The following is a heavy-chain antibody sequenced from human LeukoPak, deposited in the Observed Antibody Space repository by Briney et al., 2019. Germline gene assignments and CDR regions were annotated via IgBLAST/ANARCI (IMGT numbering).Heavy chain of an antibody. CDR2: IFNDGNNK. Sequence: GGSLRLSCAASGFTFNFYAMRWVRQAPGKGLEWVAVIFNDGNNKYYADSVKGRFTISRDNSNNTLSLQMNGLRVEDTAVYYCARPDDSESYRANHYWGRGTLVTVS. D-gene: IGHD3-10*01. CDR3: ARPDDSESYRANHY. V-gene: IGHV3-30*03. J-gene: IGHJ4*02. CDR1: GFTFNFYA.